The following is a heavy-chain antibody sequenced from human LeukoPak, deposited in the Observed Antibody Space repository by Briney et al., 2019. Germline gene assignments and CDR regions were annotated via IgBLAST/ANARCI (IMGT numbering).Heavy chain of an antibody. Sequence: PGGSLRLSCAASGFTFSSYGMSWVRQAPGKGLEWVSSISGSGGGTYYTDSLKGRFTISRDNSRNTVYLQMDSLRAEDSAVYYCAKNAGYSYGLYYFDYWGQGTLVTVSS. CDR2: ISGSGGGT. J-gene: IGHJ4*02. D-gene: IGHD5-18*01. CDR3: AKNAGYSYGLYYFDY. V-gene: IGHV3-23*01. CDR1: GFTFSSYG.